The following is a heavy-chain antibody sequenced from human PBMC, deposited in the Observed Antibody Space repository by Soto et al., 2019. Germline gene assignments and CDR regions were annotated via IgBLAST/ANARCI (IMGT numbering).Heavy chain of an antibody. Sequence: QVQLVESGGGVVLPGRSLRLSCAASGFTFKNYAMHWVRQAPGKGLEWVAGISFDGSTAYHADSLKGRFNFSRDNSKNTVSLQMNSLRTEDTAVDYCARDRESYDGLTAFYSPAFDYWGQGALVTVST. CDR1: GFTFKNYA. V-gene: IGHV3-30-3*01. J-gene: IGHJ4*02. CDR3: ARDRESYDGLTAFYSPAFDY. CDR2: ISFDGSTA. D-gene: IGHD3-9*01.